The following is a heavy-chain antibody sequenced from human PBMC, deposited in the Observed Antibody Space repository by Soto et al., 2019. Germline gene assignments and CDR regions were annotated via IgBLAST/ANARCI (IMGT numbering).Heavy chain of an antibody. CDR1: GFTFNTYA. CDR2: ISSSSNTI. J-gene: IGHJ4*02. D-gene: IGHD2-21*01. CDR3: ASLWWD. V-gene: IGHV3-48*01. Sequence: EVQLVESGGGLVQPGGSLRLSCAASGFTFNTYAMNWVRQAPGKGLEWVSDISSSSNTIYYADSVKGRFTISRDNAKNSLDLQMNSLRAEDTAVYYCASLWWDCGQGTLVTVSS.